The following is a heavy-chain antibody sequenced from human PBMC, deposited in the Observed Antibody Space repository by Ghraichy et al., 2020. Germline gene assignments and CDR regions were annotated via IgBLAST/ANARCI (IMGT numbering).Heavy chain of an antibody. V-gene: IGHV3-30-3*01. D-gene: IGHD3-22*01. CDR1: GFTFSSYA. J-gene: IGHJ4*02. Sequence: GESLNISCAASGFTFSSYAMHWVRQAPGKGLEWVAVISYDGSNKYYADSVKGRFTISRDNSKNTLYLQMNSLGAEDTAVYYCTRPARDYYYDSSGYYPRHFDYWGQGTLVTVSS. CDR2: ISYDGSNK. CDR3: TRPARDYYYDSSGYYPRHFDY.